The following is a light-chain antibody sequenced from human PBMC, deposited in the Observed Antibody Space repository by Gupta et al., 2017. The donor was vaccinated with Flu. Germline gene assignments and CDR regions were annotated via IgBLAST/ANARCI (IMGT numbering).Light chain of an antibody. CDR2: QVS. Sequence: ISCRSSQGLVYSDRNTYLHWFQQRPGQSPRRLIYQVSYRDSGVPDRFSGSGSGTDFTLKISRVEAEDVGIYFCMQGAHWPWAFGQGTTVEIK. J-gene: IGKJ1*01. CDR1: QGLVYSDRNTY. CDR3: MQGAHWPWA. V-gene: IGKV2-30*01.